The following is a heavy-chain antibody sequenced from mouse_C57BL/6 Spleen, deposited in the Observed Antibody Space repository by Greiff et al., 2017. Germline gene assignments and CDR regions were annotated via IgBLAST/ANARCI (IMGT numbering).Heavy chain of an antibody. CDR3: ARTTVVAPYAMDY. V-gene: IGHV14-3*01. Sequence: EVQLQQSVAELVRPGASVKLSCTASGFNIKNIYMHWVKQRPEQGLEWIGRIDPANGNTKYAPKFKGKATITADTSSNTAYLQLSSLTSEDTAIYYWARTTVVAPYAMDYWGQGTSVTVAS. CDR2: IDPANGNT. J-gene: IGHJ4*01. CDR1: GFNIKNIY. D-gene: IGHD1-1*01.